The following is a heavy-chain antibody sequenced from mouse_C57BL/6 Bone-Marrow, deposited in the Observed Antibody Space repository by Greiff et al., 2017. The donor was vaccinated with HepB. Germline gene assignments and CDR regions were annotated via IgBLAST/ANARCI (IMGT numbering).Heavy chain of an antibody. J-gene: IGHJ2*01. D-gene: IGHD2-2*01. V-gene: IGHV5-6*01. CDR3: ARPGGYDLYFDY. CDR2: ISSGGSYT. CDR1: GSTFSSYG. Sequence: EVHLVESGGDLVKPGGSLKLSCAASGSTFSSYGMSWVRQTPDKRLEWVATISSGGSYTYYPDSVKGRFTISRDNAKNTLYLQMSSLKSEDTAMYYCARPGGYDLYFDYWGQGTTLTVSS.